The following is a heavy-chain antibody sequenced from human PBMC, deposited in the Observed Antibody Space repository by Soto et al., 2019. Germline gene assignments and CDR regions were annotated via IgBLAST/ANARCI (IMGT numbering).Heavy chain of an antibody. J-gene: IGHJ4*02. Sequence: GSLSPSCAASGFTSSSYLMSWLRQAPGEGLEWVANIKQDGSKYYCVDSVRGRSTITTDNAKNSLYLQMNRLRAEDTAVYYCVRDFGGSYGYGYFDYWGQGTLVTVSS. V-gene: IGHV3-7*03. CDR3: VRDFGGSYGYGYFDY. CDR2: IKQDGSKY. D-gene: IGHD5-18*01. CDR1: GFTSSSYL.